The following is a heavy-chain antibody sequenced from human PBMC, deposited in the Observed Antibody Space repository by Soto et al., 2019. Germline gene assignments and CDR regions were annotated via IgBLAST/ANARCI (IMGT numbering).Heavy chain of an antibody. V-gene: IGHV1-2*02. Sequence: ASVKVSCKASGYTFTGYYMHWVRQAPGQGLEWMGWINPNSGGTNYAQKFQGRVTMTRDTSISTAYMELSRLRSDDTAVYYCARDRLRYYDSSGYYPSLHYWGQGTLVTVSS. CDR3: ARDRLRYYDSSGYYPSLHY. CDR2: INPNSGGT. CDR1: GYTFTGYY. D-gene: IGHD3-22*01. J-gene: IGHJ4*02.